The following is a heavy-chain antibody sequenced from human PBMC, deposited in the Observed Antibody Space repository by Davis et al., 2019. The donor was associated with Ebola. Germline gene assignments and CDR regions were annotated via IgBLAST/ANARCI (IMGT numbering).Heavy chain of an antibody. CDR2: INSDGSST. J-gene: IGHJ6*02. CDR1: GFTFSSYW. V-gene: IGHV3-74*01. CDR3: ARDPTRTYYDFWSGSSDYYYGMDV. D-gene: IGHD3-3*01. Sequence: PGGSLSLSCAASGFTFSSYWMHWVRQVPAKGLVWVSRINSDGSSTSYADSVKGRFTISRDNAKNSLYLQMNSLRAEDTAVYYCARDPTRTYYDFWSGSSDYYYGMDVWGQGTTVTVSS.